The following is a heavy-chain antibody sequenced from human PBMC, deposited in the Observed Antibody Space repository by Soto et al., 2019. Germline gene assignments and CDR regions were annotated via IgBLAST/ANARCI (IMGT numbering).Heavy chain of an antibody. D-gene: IGHD6-13*01. J-gene: IGHJ6*02. CDR2: IYPGDSDT. CDR3: ARMAAEGYYYYGMDV. V-gene: IGHV5-51*01. CDR1: GYRFTNYW. Sequence: PVESLKISCKGSGYRFTNYWIGWVRQMPGKGLEWMGIIYPGDSDTRYSPSFQGQVTISADKSINTAYLQWSGLKASDTAMYFCARMAAEGYYYYGMDVWGQGTAVTVSS.